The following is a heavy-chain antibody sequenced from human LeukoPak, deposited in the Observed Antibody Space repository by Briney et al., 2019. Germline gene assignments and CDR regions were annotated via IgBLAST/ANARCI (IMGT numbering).Heavy chain of an antibody. Sequence: ASVKVSCKASGYTFTSYGISWVRQAPGQGLEWMGWISAYNGNTNYAQKLQGRVTMTTDTSTSTAYMELRSLRSDDTAVYYCAREERPYSSGWGTYYYYGMDVWGQGTTVTVSS. CDR2: ISAYNGNT. D-gene: IGHD6-19*01. J-gene: IGHJ6*02. CDR3: AREERPYSSGWGTYYYYGMDV. CDR1: GYTFTSYG. V-gene: IGHV1-18*01.